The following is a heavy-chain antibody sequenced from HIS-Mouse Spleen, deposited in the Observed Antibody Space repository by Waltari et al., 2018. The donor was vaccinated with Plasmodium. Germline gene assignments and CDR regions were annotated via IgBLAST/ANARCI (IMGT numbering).Heavy chain of an antibody. D-gene: IGHD5-18*01. V-gene: IGHV4-59*08. CDR3: ARLRYSYGYFDY. Sequence: VKPSETLSLTCTVSGGSISSYHWSWIRQPPGKGLEWFGYIYYSGITNYNPSLKSRVTISVNTSKNQFSLKLSSVTAADTAVYYCARLRYSYGYFDYWGQGTLVTVSS. CDR1: GGSISSYH. CDR2: IYYSGIT. J-gene: IGHJ4*02.